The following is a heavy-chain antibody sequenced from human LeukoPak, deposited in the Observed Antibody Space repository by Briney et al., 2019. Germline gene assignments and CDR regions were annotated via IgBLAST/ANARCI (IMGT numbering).Heavy chain of an antibody. Sequence: PSETLSLTCAVYGVSFSGYYWSWIRQPPGKGLEWIGEINHSGSTNYNPSLKSRVTISVDTSKNQFSLKLSSVTAADTAVYYCARGKRYSSSSYFDYWGQGTLVTVSS. D-gene: IGHD6-6*01. V-gene: IGHV4-34*01. CDR2: INHSGST. J-gene: IGHJ4*02. CDR1: GVSFSGYY. CDR3: ARGKRYSSSSYFDY.